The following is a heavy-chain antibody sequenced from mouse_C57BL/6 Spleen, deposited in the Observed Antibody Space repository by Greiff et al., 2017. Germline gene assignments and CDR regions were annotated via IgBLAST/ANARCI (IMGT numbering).Heavy chain of an antibody. CDR3: ARDRSDGYYGAMDY. CDR1: GYSITSGYY. D-gene: IGHD2-3*01. Sequence: EVQLQESGPGLVKPSQSLSLTCSVTGYSITSGYYWNWIRQFPGNKLEWMGYISYDGSNNYNPSLKNRISITRDTSKNQFFLKLNSVTTEDTATYYCARDRSDGYYGAMDYWGQGTSVTVSS. V-gene: IGHV3-6*01. J-gene: IGHJ4*01. CDR2: ISYDGSN.